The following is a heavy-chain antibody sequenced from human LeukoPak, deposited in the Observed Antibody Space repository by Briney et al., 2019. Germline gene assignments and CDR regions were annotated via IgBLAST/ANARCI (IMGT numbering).Heavy chain of an antibody. CDR1: GGSINSDYW. CDR2: ISHTGSV. J-gene: IGHJ4*02. V-gene: IGHV4-4*02. CDR3: ARHDDFLSPYDY. D-gene: IGHD3-3*01. Sequence: SETLSLTCAVSGGSINSDYWWTWVRQSPGKGLKWIGEISHTGSVNYNLSLESRVTISTDKSKNQFSLMLRSVAAADTAVYYCARHDDFLSPYDYWGQGVLVTVSS.